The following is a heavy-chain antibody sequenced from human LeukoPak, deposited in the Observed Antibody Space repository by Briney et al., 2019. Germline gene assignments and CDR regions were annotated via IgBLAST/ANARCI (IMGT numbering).Heavy chain of an antibody. V-gene: IGHV3-30-3*01. J-gene: IGHJ4*02. D-gene: IGHD6-13*01. CDR3: ARDGDSTEYYFDY. Sequence: GGSLRLSCAASGFTFGSYAMHWVRQAPGKGLEWVAVISYDGSNKYYADSVKGRFTISRDSSKNTLYLQMNSLRAEDTAVYYCARDGDSTEYYFDYWGQGTLVTVSS. CDR1: GFTFGSYA. CDR2: ISYDGSNK.